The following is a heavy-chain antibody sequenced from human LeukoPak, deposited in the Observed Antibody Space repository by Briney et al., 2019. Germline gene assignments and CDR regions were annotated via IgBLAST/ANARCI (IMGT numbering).Heavy chain of an antibody. Sequence: PGGSLRLSCAASGFTLSSYAMSWVRQAPGKGLEWVSAISGTGGRTYYADSVKGRFTISRDNSKNTLYLQMNSLRAEDTAVYYCAKDKTLAVGLGLFDYWGQGTLVTVSS. CDR3: AKDKTLAVGLGLFDY. CDR1: GFTLSSYA. CDR2: ISGTGGRT. D-gene: IGHD6-19*01. J-gene: IGHJ4*02. V-gene: IGHV3-23*01.